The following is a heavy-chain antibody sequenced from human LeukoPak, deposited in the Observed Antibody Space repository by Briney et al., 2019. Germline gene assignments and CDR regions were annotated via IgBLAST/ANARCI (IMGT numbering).Heavy chain of an antibody. Sequence: TGRSLRLSCVASGFTFDDYGMHWVRQAPGKGLEWVSGTSWNSGSIGYADSVKGRFIISRDNAKNSLYLQMNSLRAEDTALYYCAKDLGSSFSSNFDYWGQGTLVTVSS. J-gene: IGHJ4*02. D-gene: IGHD6-6*01. V-gene: IGHV3-9*01. CDR1: GFTFDDYG. CDR2: TSWNSGSI. CDR3: AKDLGSSFSSNFDY.